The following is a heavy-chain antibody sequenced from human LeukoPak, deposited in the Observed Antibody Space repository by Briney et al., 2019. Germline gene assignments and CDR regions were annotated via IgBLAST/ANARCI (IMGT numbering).Heavy chain of an antibody. CDR3: ARAVSADQLLFGIDY. V-gene: IGHV1-46*01. Sequence: ASVKVSCKASGYTLTNYYMHWVRQAPGQGLEWMGIINPSGGSTSYAQKFQGRVTMTRDMSTSTVYMELSSLRSEDTAVYYCARAVSADQLLFGIDYWGQGTLVTVSS. CDR2: INPSGGST. D-gene: IGHD2-2*01. CDR1: GYTLTNYY. J-gene: IGHJ4*02.